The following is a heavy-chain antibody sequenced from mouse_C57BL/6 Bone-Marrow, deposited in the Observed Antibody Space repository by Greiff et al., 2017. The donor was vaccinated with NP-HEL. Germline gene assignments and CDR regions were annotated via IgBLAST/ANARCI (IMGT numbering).Heavy chain of an antibody. D-gene: IGHD2-4*01. J-gene: IGHJ2*01. CDR3: ARHPPDYYYFDY. CDR2: LSSGGSYT. Sequence: EVQVVESGGDLVKPGGSLKLSCAASGFTFSSYGLSWVRQTPDKRLEWVATLSSGGSYTYYPDSVKGRFTISRDNTKNTLYLQMSSLKSEDTAMYYCARHPPDYYYFDYWGQGTTLTVSS. V-gene: IGHV5-6*01. CDR1: GFTFSSYG.